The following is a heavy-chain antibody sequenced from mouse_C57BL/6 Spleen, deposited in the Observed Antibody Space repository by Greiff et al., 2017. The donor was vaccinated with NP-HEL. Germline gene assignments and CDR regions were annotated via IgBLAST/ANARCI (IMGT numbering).Heavy chain of an antibody. D-gene: IGHD1-1*01. Sequence: QVQLQQPGAELVKPGASVKLSCKASGYTFTSYWMHWVKQRPGQGLEWIGMIHPNSGSTNYNEKFKSKATLTVDKSSIQAYMQLSSLTSEDSAVYYWAPTVVAWDYAMDDWGQGTSVTVSS. J-gene: IGHJ4*01. V-gene: IGHV1-64*01. CDR2: IHPNSGST. CDR1: GYTFTSYW. CDR3: APTVVAWDYAMDD.